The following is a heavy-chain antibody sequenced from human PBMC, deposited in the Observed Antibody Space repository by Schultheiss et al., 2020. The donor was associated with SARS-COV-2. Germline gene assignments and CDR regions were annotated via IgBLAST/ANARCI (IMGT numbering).Heavy chain of an antibody. CDR3: ASREGDIDSGSSVFDY. CDR2: IYYSGST. J-gene: IGHJ4*02. D-gene: IGHD1-26*01. CDR1: GGSVSGYY. Sequence: SETLSLTCTVSGGSVSGYYWGWIRQPPGKGLEWIGSIYYSGSTYYNPSLKSRVTISVDTSKNQFSLKLSSVTAADTAVYYCASREGDIDSGSSVFDYWGQGTLVTVSS. V-gene: IGHV4-39*01.